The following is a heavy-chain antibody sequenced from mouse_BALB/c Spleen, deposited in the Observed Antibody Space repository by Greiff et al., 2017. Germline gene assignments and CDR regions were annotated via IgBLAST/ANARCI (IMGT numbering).Heavy chain of an antibody. V-gene: IGHV3-2*02. CDR1: GYSITSDYA. D-gene: IGHD1-1*01. CDR2: ISYSGST. CDR3: ARGYYYGSPHYWYFDV. J-gene: IGHJ1*01. Sequence: EVKLMESGPGLVKPSQSLSLTCTVTGYSITSDYAWNWIRQFPGNKLEWMGYISYSGSTSYNPSLKSRISITRDTSKNQFFLQLNSVTTEDTATYYCARGYYYGSPHYWYFDVWGAGTTVTVSS.